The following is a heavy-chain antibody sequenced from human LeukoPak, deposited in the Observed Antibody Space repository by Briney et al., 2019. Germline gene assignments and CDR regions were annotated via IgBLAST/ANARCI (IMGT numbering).Heavy chain of an antibody. CDR1: GFTFSSYA. CDR3: ARDFVLRYFDWLLFLDY. D-gene: IGHD3-9*01. CDR2: VSYDGSNE. Sequence: GGSLILSCAASGFTFSSYAMHWVRQAPGKGLEWVAVVSYDGSNEYYADSVKGRFTISRDNSKNTLYLQMNSLRAEDTAVYYRARDFVLRYFDWLLFLDYWGQGTLVTVSS. J-gene: IGHJ4*02. V-gene: IGHV3-30-3*01.